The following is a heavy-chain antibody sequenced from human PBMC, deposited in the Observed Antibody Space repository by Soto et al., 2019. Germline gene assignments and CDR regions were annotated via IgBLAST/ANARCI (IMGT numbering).Heavy chain of an antibody. J-gene: IGHJ4*02. V-gene: IGHV4-59*08. CDR3: ARHTVAGTLAY. CDR1: GGPISSYY. Sequence: SETLSLTCTVSGGPISSYYWSWIRQPPGKGLEWIGYIYYSGSTNYNPSLKSRVTISVDTSKNQFSLKLSSVTAADTAVYYCARHTVAGTLAYWGQGTLVTVSS. CDR2: IYYSGST. D-gene: IGHD6-19*01.